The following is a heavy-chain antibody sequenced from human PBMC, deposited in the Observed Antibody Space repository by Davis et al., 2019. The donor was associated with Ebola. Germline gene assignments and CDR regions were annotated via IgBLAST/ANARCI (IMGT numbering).Heavy chain of an antibody. J-gene: IGHJ6*02. CDR3: ARERGDGYNSNYYYYYGMDV. D-gene: IGHD5-24*01. CDR2: IYYSGST. Sequence: SETLSLTCTVSGGSTSSGDYYWSWIRQPPGKGLEWIGYIYYSGSTYYNPSLKSRVTISVDTSKNQFSLKLSSVTAADTAVYYCARERGDGYNSNYYYYYGMDVWGQGTTVTVSS. V-gene: IGHV4-30-4*01. CDR1: GGSTSSGDYY.